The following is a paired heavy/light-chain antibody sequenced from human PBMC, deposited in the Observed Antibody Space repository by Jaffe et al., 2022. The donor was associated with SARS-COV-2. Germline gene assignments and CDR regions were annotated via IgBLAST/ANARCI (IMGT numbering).Light chain of an antibody. CDR3: HQFYTIPYT. CDR1: QSVLYTSNNKNY. J-gene: IGKJ2*01. CDR2: WAS. Sequence: DIVMTQSPDSLAVSLGERAAINCKSSQSVLYTSNNKNYLAWYQQKPGQPPKLLIYWASTRESGVPDRFSGSGSGTDFTLTITSLQAEDVAVYYCHQFYTIPYTFGQGTRVDI. V-gene: IGKV4-1*01.
Heavy chain of an antibody. J-gene: IGHJ3*01. CDR2: ISGTGDII. Sequence: HVQLVQSGGGLVKPGGSLRLSCAASGFTFSDYYMTWIRQAPGKGLEWVSYISGTGDIIYYADSVKGRFTMSRDNAKKSLYLQMSSLRAEDTAVYYCAKDLGVGPKRPDAFHFWGQGTTVTVSS. V-gene: IGHV3-11*01. CDR1: GFTFSDYY. D-gene: IGHD3-3*01. CDR3: AKDLGVGPKRPDAFHF.